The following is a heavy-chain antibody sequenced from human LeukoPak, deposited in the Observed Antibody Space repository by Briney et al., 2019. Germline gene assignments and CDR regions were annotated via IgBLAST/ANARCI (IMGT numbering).Heavy chain of an antibody. CDR1: GFTFSSYW. D-gene: IGHD5-24*01. CDR3: ARDRDGYDAFDI. V-gene: IGHV3-20*04. J-gene: IGHJ3*02. CDR2: INWNGGST. Sequence: GGSLRLSCAASGFTFSSYWMSWVRQAPGKGLEWVSGINWNGGSTGYADSVKGRFTISRDNAKNSLYLQMNSLRAEDTALYYCARDRDGYDAFDIWGQGTMVTVSS.